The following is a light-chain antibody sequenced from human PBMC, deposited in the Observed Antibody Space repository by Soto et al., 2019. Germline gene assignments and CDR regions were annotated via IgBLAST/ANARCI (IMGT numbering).Light chain of an antibody. CDR2: GAS. V-gene: IGKV3-20*01. J-gene: IGKJ5*01. Sequence: EIVLPQSPGTLSLSPGERATLSCRASQSVSSSYLAWYQQKPGQAPRRLIYGASSRATGIPDRFSGSGSGTDFTLTISRLEPEDFAVYYCQQYGSSPTFCEGRLLEIK. CDR3: QQYGSSPT. CDR1: QSVSSSY.